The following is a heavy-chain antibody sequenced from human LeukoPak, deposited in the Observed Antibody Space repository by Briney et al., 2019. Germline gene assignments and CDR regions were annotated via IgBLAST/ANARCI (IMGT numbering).Heavy chain of an antibody. J-gene: IGHJ5*02. CDR2: INHSGST. Sequence: SETLSLTCAVYGGSFSGYYWSWIRQPPGKGLEWIGEINHSGSTNYNPSLKSRVTISVDTSKNQFSLKLSSVTAADTAVYYCARVQEIVNWFDPWGQGTLVTVSS. V-gene: IGHV4-34*01. D-gene: IGHD5-12*01. CDR1: GGSFSGYY. CDR3: ARVQEIVNWFDP.